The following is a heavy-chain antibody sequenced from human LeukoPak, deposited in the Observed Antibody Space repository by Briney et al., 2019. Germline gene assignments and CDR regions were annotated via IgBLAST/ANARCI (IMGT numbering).Heavy chain of an antibody. V-gene: IGHV4-61*02. CDR3: ARSGSGRYQSTQMIDY. D-gene: IGHD3-10*01. Sequence: TSQTLSLTCTVSGGSISSASYYGRWIRQPAGKGQEWIGRIYISGSTNYNPSLKSRVTISVDTSKNQFSLKLRSVTDADTAVYYCARSGSGRYQSTQMIDYLGRGRLVTVSS. CDR2: IYISGST. CDR1: GGSISSASYY. J-gene: IGHJ4*02.